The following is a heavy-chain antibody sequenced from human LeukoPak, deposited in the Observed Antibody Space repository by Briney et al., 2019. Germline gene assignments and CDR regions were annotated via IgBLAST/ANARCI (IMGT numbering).Heavy chain of an antibody. CDR1: GFTFSSNE. Sequence: SGGSLRLSCAASGFTFSSNEMNWVRQAPGKGLEWVSYISRSGSTIYYADSVKGRFTISRQNAKNSLFLQMNSLRAEDTALYYCAKDIRYYYDSSGSSLDYWGQGTLVTVSS. D-gene: IGHD3-22*01. CDR2: ISRSGSTI. V-gene: IGHV3-48*03. J-gene: IGHJ4*02. CDR3: AKDIRYYYDSSGSSLDY.